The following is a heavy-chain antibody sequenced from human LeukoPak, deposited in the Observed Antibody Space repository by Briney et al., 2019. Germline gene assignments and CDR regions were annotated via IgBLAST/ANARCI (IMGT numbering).Heavy chain of an antibody. CDR2: IYTSGST. V-gene: IGHV4-61*02. J-gene: IGHJ5*02. CDR1: GGSISSSSYY. CDR3: ARESQGYYDSSGYTS. D-gene: IGHD3-22*01. Sequence: SETLSLTCTVSGGSISSSSYYWSWIRQPAGKGLEWIGRIYTSGSTNYNPSLKSRVTMSVDTSKNQFSLKLSSVTAADTAVYYCARESQGYYDSSGYTSWGQGTLVTVSS.